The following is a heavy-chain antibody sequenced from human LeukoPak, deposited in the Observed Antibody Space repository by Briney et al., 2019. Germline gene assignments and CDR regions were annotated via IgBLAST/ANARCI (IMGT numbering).Heavy chain of an antibody. Sequence: GGSLRLSCAASGFTFSSYSMNWVRQAPGKGLEWVSSISSSSAYIYYADSMKGRFTISRDNAKNSLFLQMNSLRAEDTAVYYRARAGHSAYKSGGDYWGQGTLVTVSS. CDR1: GFTFSSYS. CDR3: ARAGHSAYKSGGDY. V-gene: IGHV3-21*01. J-gene: IGHJ4*02. D-gene: IGHD5-12*01. CDR2: ISSSSAYI.